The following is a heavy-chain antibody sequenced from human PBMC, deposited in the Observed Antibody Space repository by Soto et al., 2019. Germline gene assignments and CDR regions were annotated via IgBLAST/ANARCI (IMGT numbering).Heavy chain of an antibody. CDR2: ITPIHGIA. CDR1: GGTYSRDT. J-gene: IGHJ5*02. Sequence: SVKGACKASGGTYSRDTVSWVRQAQGQGLEWMGRITPIHGIATYAQKFQGRVTITTDKFTTTAYMELSRLTSEDTAVYYCARGLVDYSNLDLWGQGTLVTVSS. D-gene: IGHD6-13*01. CDR3: ARGLVDYSNLDL. V-gene: IGHV1-69*02.